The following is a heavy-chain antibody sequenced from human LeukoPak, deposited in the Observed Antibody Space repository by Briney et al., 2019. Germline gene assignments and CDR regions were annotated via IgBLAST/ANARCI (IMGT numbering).Heavy chain of an antibody. Sequence: ASVKVSCKASGYTFTGYDINWVRQATGQGLEWMGWMNPNSGNTGYAQKFQGRITMTRNTSISTAYMELSSLTSEDMAVYYCARIAAAGNRRLNYWGQGTLVTVSS. J-gene: IGHJ4*02. V-gene: IGHV1-8*01. CDR3: ARIAAAGNRRLNY. CDR2: MNPNSGNT. D-gene: IGHD6-13*01. CDR1: GYTFTGYD.